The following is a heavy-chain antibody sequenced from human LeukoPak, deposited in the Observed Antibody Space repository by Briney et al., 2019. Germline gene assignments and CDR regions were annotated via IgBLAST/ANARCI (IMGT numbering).Heavy chain of an antibody. V-gene: IGHV1-8*01. CDR3: ARFTSGYYGYFDY. CDR2: MNPNSGNT. CDR1: GYTFTNYD. D-gene: IGHD3-22*01. J-gene: IGHJ4*02. Sequence: ASVKVSCKASGYTFTNYDINWVRQATGQGLEWMGWMNPNSGNTGYAQKFQGRVTMTRNTSISTAYMELSSLRSDDTAVYYCARFTSGYYGYFDYWGQGTLVTVSS.